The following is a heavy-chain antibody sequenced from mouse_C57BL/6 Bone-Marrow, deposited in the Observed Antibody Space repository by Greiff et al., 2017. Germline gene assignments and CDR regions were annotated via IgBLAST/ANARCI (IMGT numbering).Heavy chain of an antibody. V-gene: IGHV1-81*01. Sequence: VQLQQSGAELARPGASVKLSCKASGFTFTSYGISWVKQRTGQGLEWIGEIYPRSGNTYSNEKFKGKATLTADKSSSAAYMELRSLTSEDSAGYFGEREVYGSYVDYAMDYWGQGTSVTVSS. CDR1: GFTFTSYG. D-gene: IGHD2-10*02. CDR3: EREVYGSYVDYAMDY. J-gene: IGHJ4*01. CDR2: IYPRSGNT.